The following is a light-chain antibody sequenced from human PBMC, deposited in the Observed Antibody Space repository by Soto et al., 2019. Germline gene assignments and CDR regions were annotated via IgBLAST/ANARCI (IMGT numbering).Light chain of an antibody. J-gene: IGLJ1*01. CDR1: SSDVGGYNY. V-gene: IGLV2-14*01. Sequence: QYALTQSASVSGSPGQSITISCTGTSSDVGGYNYVSWYQQHPGKAPKLMIYDVSNRPSGVSNRFSGSKSGNTASLTISGLQAEDEADYYCSSYTSSSTYVFGTGTKVTVL. CDR2: DVS. CDR3: SSYTSSSTYV.